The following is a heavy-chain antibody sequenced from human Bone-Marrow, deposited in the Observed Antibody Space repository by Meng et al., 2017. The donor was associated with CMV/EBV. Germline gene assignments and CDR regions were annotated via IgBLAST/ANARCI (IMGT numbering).Heavy chain of an antibody. J-gene: IGHJ6*02. CDR2: ISAYNGNT. D-gene: IGHD2-2*02. CDR3: ARAPRLGGYCSSTSCYTVLGLDV. V-gene: IGHV1-18*01. Sequence: ASVKVSCKASGYTFTSYGISWVRQAPGQGLEWMGWISAYNGNTNYAQKLQGRVIMTTDTSTSTAYMELRSLRSDDTAVYYCARAPRLGGYCSSTSCYTVLGLDVWGQGTTVTVSS. CDR1: GYTFTSYG.